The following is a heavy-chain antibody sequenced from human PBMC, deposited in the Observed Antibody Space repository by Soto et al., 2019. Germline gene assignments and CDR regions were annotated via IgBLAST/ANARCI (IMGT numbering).Heavy chain of an antibody. CDR3: AKRAYYDLAGMDV. V-gene: IGHV3-23*01. CDR1: GYTFTSHW. Sequence: GASVKVSCRASGYTFTSHWIHWVRQAPGKGLEWVSGISGSGGTTYYADSVKGRFTISRDNSKNTLYLQMNNLKAADTAIYYCAKRAYYDLAGMDVWGQGTTVTVSS. D-gene: IGHD1-26*01. CDR2: ISGSGGTT. J-gene: IGHJ6*02.